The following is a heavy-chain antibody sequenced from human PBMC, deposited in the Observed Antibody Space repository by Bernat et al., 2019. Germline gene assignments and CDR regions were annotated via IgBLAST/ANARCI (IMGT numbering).Heavy chain of an antibody. CDR3: ARGKKNGIGGDYWGFDY. CDR2: INPSGGST. V-gene: IGHV1-46*01. CDR1: GYTFTSYY. D-gene: IGHD1-26*01. J-gene: IGHJ4*02. Sequence: QVQLVQSGGEVKKPGASVKVSCKASGYTFTSYYMHWVRQAPGQGLEWMGIINPSGGSTSYAQKFQGRVTMTRDTSTSTVYMELSSLRTEDTAVYYCARGKKNGIGGDYWGFDYWGQGTLVTVSS.